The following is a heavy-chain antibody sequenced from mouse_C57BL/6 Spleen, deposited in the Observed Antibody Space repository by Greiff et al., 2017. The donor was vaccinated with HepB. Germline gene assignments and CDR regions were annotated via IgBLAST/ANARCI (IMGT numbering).Heavy chain of an antibody. CDR2: INPNNGGT. J-gene: IGHJ4*01. V-gene: IGHV1-18*01. CDR3: ARLRYDYSYAMDY. D-gene: IGHD2-4*01. CDR1: GYTFTDYN. Sequence: VQLQQSGPELVKPGASVKIPCKASGYTFTDYNMDWVKQSHGKSLEWIGDINPNNGGTIYNQKFKGKATLTVDKSSSTAYMELRSLTSEDTAVYYCARLRYDYSYAMDYWGQGTSVTVSS.